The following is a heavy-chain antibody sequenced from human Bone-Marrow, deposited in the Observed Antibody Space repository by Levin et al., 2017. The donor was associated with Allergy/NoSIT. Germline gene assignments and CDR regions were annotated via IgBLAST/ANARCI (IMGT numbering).Heavy chain of an antibody. CDR1: GGSISSSSYY. CDR3: ARRSCYSKFDY. V-gene: IGHV4-39*01. CDR2: IYYSGST. J-gene: IGHJ4*02. D-gene: IGHD2-15*01. Sequence: SETLSLTCTVSGGSISSSSYYWGWIRQPPGKGLEWIGSIYYSGSTYYNPSLKSRVTISVDTSKNQFSLKLSSVTAADTAVYYCARRSCYSKFDYWGQGTLVTVSS.